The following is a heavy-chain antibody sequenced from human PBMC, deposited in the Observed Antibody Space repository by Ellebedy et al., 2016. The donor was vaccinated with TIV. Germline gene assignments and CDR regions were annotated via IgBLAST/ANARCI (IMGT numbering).Heavy chain of an antibody. CDR3: ARAGLITGNDY. Sequence: LRLSXTVSGGSISTNDYYWSWIRQHQGKGLEWIGYIYYSGSTYYDPSLESRVSISVDTSKNQFSLKLSSVTAADTAVYYCARAGLITGNDYWGQGILVTVSS. D-gene: IGHD1-14*01. CDR1: GGSISTNDYY. V-gene: IGHV4-31*03. J-gene: IGHJ4*02. CDR2: IYYSGST.